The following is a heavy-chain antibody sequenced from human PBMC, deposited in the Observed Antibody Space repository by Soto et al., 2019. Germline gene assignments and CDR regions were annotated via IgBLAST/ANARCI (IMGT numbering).Heavy chain of an antibody. CDR1: GGSFSGYY. V-gene: IGHV4-34*01. Sequence: SETLSLTCAVYGGSFSGYYWSWIRQSPGKGLEWIGEINHSGSTNYNPSLKSRVTISVDTSKNQFSLKLSSVTATYYCARLRCYGGTSGLDSWGQGTLVTVSS. CDR3: CYGGTSGLDS. D-gene: IGHD4-17*01. J-gene: IGHJ5*01. CDR2: INHSGST.